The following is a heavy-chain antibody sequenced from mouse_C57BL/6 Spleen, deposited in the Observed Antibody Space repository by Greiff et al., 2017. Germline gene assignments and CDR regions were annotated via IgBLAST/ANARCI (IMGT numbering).Heavy chain of an antibody. V-gene: IGHV5-17*01. J-gene: IGHJ4*01. Sequence: VQLKESGGGLVKPGGSLKLSCAASGFTFSDYGMHWVRQAPEKGLEWVAYISSGSSTIYYADTVKGRFTISRDNAKNTLFLQMTSLRSEDTAMYYCASGSYDYDTMDYWGQGTSVTVSS. D-gene: IGHD2-4*01. CDR1: GFTFSDYG. CDR3: ASGSYDYDTMDY. CDR2: ISSGSSTI.